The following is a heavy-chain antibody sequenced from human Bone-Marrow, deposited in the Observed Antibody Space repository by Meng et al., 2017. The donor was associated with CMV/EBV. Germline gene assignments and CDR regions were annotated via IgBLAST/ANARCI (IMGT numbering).Heavy chain of an antibody. CDR1: GYPFISYD. J-gene: IGHJ5*02. Sequence: ASVKVSCKTSGYPFISYDINWVRQAAGQGLEWMGWINPNTGNTGYAQKFQGRVTITNDQSLTTSYMEVSSLGSEDTAVYDCARARNPHRRNWFDPWGQGNLVNVAS. CDR3: ARARNPHRRNWFDP. D-gene: IGHD1-14*01. CDR2: INPNTGNT. V-gene: IGHV1-8*03.